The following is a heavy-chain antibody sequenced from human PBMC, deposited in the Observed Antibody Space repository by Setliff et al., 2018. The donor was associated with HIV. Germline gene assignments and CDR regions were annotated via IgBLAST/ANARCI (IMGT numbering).Heavy chain of an antibody. CDR3: ASRPYSYDYSGRVFDF. Sequence: PSETLSLTCTVSGGSISSHYWSWIRQPPGKGLEWIGTIYYSGTTYYNPSVKSRVTISVDTSKNQFSLNLTSVTATDTAVYYCASRPYSYDYSGRVFDFWGQGALVTVSS. CDR1: GGSISSHY. CDR2: IYYSGTT. V-gene: IGHV4-59*04. J-gene: IGHJ4*02. D-gene: IGHD3-22*01.